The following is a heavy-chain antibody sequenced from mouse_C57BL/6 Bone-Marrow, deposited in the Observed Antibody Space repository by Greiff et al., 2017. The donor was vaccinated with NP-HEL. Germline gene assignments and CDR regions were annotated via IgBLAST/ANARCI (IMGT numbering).Heavy chain of an antibody. Sequence: DVKLVESGGGLVKPGGSLKLSCAASGFTFRSYAMSWVRQTPEKRLEWVATISDGGSYTYYSANVTGRFTISRDNAKNNLYLQMSHLKSEDTAMYYCARDWVVPDDYWGQGTTLTVSS. CDR1: GFTFRSYA. J-gene: IGHJ2*01. D-gene: IGHD4-1*01. CDR3: ARDWVVPDDY. V-gene: IGHV5-4*01. CDR2: ISDGGSYT.